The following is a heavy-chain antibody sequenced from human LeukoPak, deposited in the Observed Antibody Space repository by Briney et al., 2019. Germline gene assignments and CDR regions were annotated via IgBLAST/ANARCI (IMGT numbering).Heavy chain of an antibody. CDR1: GFTFNNYV. D-gene: IGHD2/OR15-2a*01. V-gene: IGHV3-23*01. Sequence: PGGSLRLSCEASGFTFNNYVMTWVRQAPGKGLEWVSSISASAAMTYYADSVKGRFTISRDNAKNSLYLQMNSLRAEDTAVYYCARVSILIVPYYAFDIWGQGTMVTVSS. CDR2: ISASAAMT. CDR3: ARVSILIVPYYAFDI. J-gene: IGHJ3*02.